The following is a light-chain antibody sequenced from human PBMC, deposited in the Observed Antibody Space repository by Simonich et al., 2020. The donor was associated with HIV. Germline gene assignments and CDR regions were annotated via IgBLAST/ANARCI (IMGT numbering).Light chain of an antibody. Sequence: DIVMTQSPDSLAVSLGERATINCKSSQSLLYNSNNKNYLVWYQQKPGQPTKLLIYWASTREAGVPDRFSGSGSGTDFTLTISSLQAEDVAVYYCQQYYSAPRTFGQGTKVEIK. CDR1: QSLLYNSNNKNY. J-gene: IGKJ1*01. CDR3: QQYYSAPRT. V-gene: IGKV4-1*01. CDR2: WAS.